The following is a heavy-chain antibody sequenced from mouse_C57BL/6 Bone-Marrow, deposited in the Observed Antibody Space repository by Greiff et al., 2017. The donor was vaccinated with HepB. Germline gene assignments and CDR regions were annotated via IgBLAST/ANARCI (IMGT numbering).Heavy chain of an antibody. CDR2: IHPNSGST. D-gene: IGHD2-3*01. CDR3: ARWRYDYFDY. CDR1: GYTFTSYW. J-gene: IGHJ2*01. V-gene: IGHV1-64*01. Sequence: QVQLKQSGAELVKPGASVKLSCKASGYTFTSYWMHWVKQRPGQGLEWIGMIHPNSGSTNYNEKFKSKATLTVDKSSSTAYMQLSSLTSEDSAVYYCARWRYDYFDYWGQGTTLTVSS.